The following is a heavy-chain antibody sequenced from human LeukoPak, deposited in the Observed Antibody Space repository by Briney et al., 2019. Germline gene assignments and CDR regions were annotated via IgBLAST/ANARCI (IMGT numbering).Heavy chain of an antibody. Sequence: GESLRLSCAASGFTFSSYAMNWVRQAPGKGLEWVSAISGSGHNTYYADSVKGRFTISRDNSKNTLYLQMNSLRAEDTAIYYCAKRNCGGDCLSWFDPWGQGTLVTVSS. V-gene: IGHV3-23*01. J-gene: IGHJ5*02. CDR3: AKRNCGGDCLSWFDP. CDR1: GFTFSSYA. CDR2: ISGSGHNT. D-gene: IGHD2-21*02.